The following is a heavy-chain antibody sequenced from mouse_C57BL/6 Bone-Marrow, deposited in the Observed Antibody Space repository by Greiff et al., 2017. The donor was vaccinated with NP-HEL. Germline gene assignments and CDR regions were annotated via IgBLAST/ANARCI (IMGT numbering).Heavy chain of an antibody. V-gene: IGHV1-55*01. J-gene: IGHJ3*01. D-gene: IGHD2-2*01. CDR2: IYPGSGST. Sequence: QVQLQQPGAELVKPGASVKMSCKASGYTFTSYWITWVKQRPGQGLEWIGDIYPGSGSTNYNEKFKGKATLTVDTSSSTAYMQLSSLTSEDSAVYYCARYDMVTKPFAYWGQGTLVTVSA. CDR1: GYTFTSYW. CDR3: ARYDMVTKPFAY.